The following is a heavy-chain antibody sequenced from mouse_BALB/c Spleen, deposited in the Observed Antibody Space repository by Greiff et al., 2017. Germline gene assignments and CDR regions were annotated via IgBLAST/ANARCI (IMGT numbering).Heavy chain of an antibody. CDR1: GYTFTSYW. D-gene: IGHD2-4*01. CDR2: IYPGDGDT. V-gene: IGHV1-87*01. CDR3: ARSDYDRSY. Sequence: QVHVKQSGAELARPGASVKLSCKASGYTFTSYWMQWVKQRPGQGLEWIGAIYPGDGDTRYTQKFKGKATLTADKSSSTAYMQLSSLASEDSAVYYCARSDYDRSYWGQGTLVTVSA. J-gene: IGHJ3*01.